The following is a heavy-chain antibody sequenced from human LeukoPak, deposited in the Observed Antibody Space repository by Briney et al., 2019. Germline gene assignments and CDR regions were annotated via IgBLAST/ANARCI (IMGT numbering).Heavy chain of an antibody. CDR1: GFTFSSYA. CDR3: AKRKLTGEAGWAFDY. CDR2: ISGSGGST. J-gene: IGHJ4*02. V-gene: IGHV3-23*01. Sequence: SGGSLRLSCAASGFTFSSYAMSWVRQAPGKGLEWVSAISGSGGSTYYADSVKGRFTISRDNSKNTLYLQMNSLRAEDTAVYYCAKRKLTGEAGWAFDYWGQGTLVTVSS. D-gene: IGHD7-27*01.